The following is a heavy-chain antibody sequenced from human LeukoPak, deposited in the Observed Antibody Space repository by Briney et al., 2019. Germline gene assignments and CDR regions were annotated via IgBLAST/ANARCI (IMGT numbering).Heavy chain of an antibody. J-gene: IGHJ4*02. CDR1: GGSFSGYY. V-gene: IGHV4-34*01. CDR3: ARQGRLLSFDY. D-gene: IGHD3-22*01. CDR2: IYYSGST. Sequence: SETLSLTCAVYGGSFSGYYWSWIRQPPGKGLEWIGSIYYSGSTYYNPSLKSRVTISVDTSKNQFSLKLSSVTAADTAVYYCARQGRLLSFDYWGQGTLVTVSS.